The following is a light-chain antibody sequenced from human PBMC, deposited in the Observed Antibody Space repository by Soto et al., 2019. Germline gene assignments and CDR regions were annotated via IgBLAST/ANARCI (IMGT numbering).Light chain of an antibody. Sequence: MFMTQSPATLSVSPWERATLSCRASQGVGSNLAWYQQKPGQAPRLLIYGASTRATGIPARFSGSGSGTDFTLTISRLEPEDFAVYYCQQYGSSPITFGQGTRLEIK. CDR2: GAS. J-gene: IGKJ5*01. V-gene: IGKV3-20*01. CDR3: QQYGSSPIT. CDR1: QGVGSN.